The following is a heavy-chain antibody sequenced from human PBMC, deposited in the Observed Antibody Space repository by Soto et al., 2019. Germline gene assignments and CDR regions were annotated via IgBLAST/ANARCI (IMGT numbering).Heavy chain of an antibody. J-gene: IGHJ4*02. CDR3: ARGRYGDY. V-gene: IGHV1-18*01. CDR1: GYTFTSYG. D-gene: IGHD1-1*01. Sequence: QVHLVQSGAEVKKPGASVKVSCKASGYTFTSYGIPWVRPAPGQGLEWMGWISAHNGNTDYAQKLQGRVIVTRDTSKSTTYMELRSLISDDTAVYYCARGRYGDYWGQGALVTVSS. CDR2: ISAHNGNT.